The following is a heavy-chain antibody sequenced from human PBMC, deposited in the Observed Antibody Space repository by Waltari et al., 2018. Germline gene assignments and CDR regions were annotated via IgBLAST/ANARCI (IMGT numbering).Heavy chain of an antibody. Sequence: QVQLQQWGAGLLKPSETLSLTCAVYGGSFSGYYWSWIRQPPGKGLEWIGEINYSGSTNDNPSLKSRVTISVDTSKNQFSLKLSSVSAADTAVYYCARLRWFGEFDYWGQGTLVTVSS. D-gene: IGHD3-10*01. CDR1: GGSFSGYY. CDR2: INYSGST. CDR3: ARLRWFGEFDY. V-gene: IGHV4-34*01. J-gene: IGHJ4*02.